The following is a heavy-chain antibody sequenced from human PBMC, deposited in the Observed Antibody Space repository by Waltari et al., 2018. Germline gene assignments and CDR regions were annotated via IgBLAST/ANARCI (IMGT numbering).Heavy chain of an antibody. CDR2: RKQDGSEK. V-gene: IGHV3-7*01. D-gene: IGHD7-27*01. CDR3: ARDLAFTGDLNWFDP. J-gene: IGHJ5*02. Sequence: EVQLVESGGGLVQPGGSLRLSCAASGFTFSSYWMSWVRQAPGKGLEWVANRKQDGSEKYYLDSVKGRFTISRDNAKNSLYLQMNSLRAEDTAVYYCARDLAFTGDLNWFDPWGQGTLVTVSS. CDR1: GFTFSSYW.